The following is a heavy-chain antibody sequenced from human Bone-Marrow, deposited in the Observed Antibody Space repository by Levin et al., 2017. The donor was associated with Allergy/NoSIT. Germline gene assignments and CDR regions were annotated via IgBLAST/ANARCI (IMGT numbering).Heavy chain of an antibody. CDR2: IYSRGGT. CDR1: GFTVSNNY. Sequence: GESLKISCAASGFTVSNNYMSWVRQAPGKGLEWASLIYSRGGTNYADSVKGRFTISRDSSKNTLYLQMNSLRAEDTAVYYCTGGPSGVRSWGQGTLVTVSS. CDR3: TGGPSGVRS. D-gene: IGHD3-16*01. V-gene: IGHV3-53*01. J-gene: IGHJ4*02.